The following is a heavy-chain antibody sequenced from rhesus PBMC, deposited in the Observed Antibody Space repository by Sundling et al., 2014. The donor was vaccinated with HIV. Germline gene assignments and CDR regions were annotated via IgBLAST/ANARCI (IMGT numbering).Heavy chain of an antibody. Sequence: QVQLQESGPGLVKPSETLSLTCAVSSGSIRGSHGWAWIRQSPGKGLEWIGSLSPSGGTNYLTPSLKSRVTLSLDTSTNRFSLKLTSVTAADTAVYFCATDTSGWHHRFDYWGQGVLVTVSS. J-gene: IGHJ4*01. V-gene: IGHV4-76*01. CDR1: SGSIRGSHG. D-gene: IGHD6-31*01. CDR2: LSPSGGTN. CDR3: ATDTSGWHHRFDY.